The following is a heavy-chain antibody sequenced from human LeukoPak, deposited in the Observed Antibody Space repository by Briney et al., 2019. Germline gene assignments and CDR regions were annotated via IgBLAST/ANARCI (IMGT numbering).Heavy chain of an antibody. Sequence: SDTLSLTCTVSGGFISSSSYYWGWIRQPPGKGLEWIGSIYYSGSTYYNPSLKSRVTISVDTSKNQFSLKLTSVTVADTAVYYYARQFRAEVRGVIGSWGQGTLVTVSS. V-gene: IGHV4-39*01. CDR3: ARQFRAEVRGVIGS. J-gene: IGHJ4*02. CDR2: IYYSGST. CDR1: GGFISSSSYY. D-gene: IGHD3-10*01.